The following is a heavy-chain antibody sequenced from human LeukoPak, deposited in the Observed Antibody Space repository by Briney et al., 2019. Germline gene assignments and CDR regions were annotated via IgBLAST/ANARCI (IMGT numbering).Heavy chain of an antibody. J-gene: IGHJ4*02. Sequence: SETLSLTCTVSSGSISGYYWSWIRQPPGKGLEWVGYIYYSGSTNYNPSLKSRVTISVDTSKNQFSLKLSSVTAADTAVYYCATHISSGYDYWGQGTLVTVSS. D-gene: IGHD3-22*01. V-gene: IGHV4-59*08. CDR1: SGSISGYY. CDR2: IYYSGST. CDR3: ATHISSGYDY.